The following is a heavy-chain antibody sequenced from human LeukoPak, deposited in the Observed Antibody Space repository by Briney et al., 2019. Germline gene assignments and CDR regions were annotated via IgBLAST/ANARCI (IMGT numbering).Heavy chain of an antibody. D-gene: IGHD6-19*01. CDR2: IYTSGNT. J-gene: IGHJ4*02. CDR1: GGSISSYY. CDR3: ARLLAVAGAFDY. Sequence: SETLSLTCTVSGGSISSYYWSWIRQPAGKGLEWIGRIYTSGNTNYNPSLKSRVTMSVDTSKNQFSLKLSSVTAADTAVYYCARLLAVAGAFDYWGQGTLVTVSS. V-gene: IGHV4-4*07.